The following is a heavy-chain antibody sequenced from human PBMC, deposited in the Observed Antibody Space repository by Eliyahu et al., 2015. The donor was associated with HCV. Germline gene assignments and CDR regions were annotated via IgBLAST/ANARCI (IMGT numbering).Heavy chain of an antibody. Sequence: QVQLVQSGAEVKKPGASVKVSCKASGYTFTSYXIHWVRQATGQGLEWMGWMNPNSGNTGYAQKFQGRVTMTRNTSISTAYMELSSLRSEDTAVYYCARGSPLLVVPAAPDDYFYYWGQGTLVTVSS. D-gene: IGHD2-2*01. V-gene: IGHV1-8*01. CDR1: GYTFTSYX. CDR3: ARGSPLLVVPAAPDDYFYY. J-gene: IGHJ4*02. CDR2: MNPNSGNT.